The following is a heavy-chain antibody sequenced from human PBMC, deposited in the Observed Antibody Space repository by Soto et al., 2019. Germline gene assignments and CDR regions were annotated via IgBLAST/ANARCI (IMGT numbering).Heavy chain of an antibody. CDR1: GYTFTDYR. D-gene: IGHD6-6*01. V-gene: IGHV1-46*01. J-gene: IGHJ5*02. CDR3: ASPAGRLANWFDP. CDR2: INPSGGST. Sequence: QVQLVQSGAEVKKPGASVKVSCKASGYTFTDYRMIWVRQAPGQGLEWMGIINPSGGSTNYAPNFQGRGPLTRDSFTSTVYMELSRLRSEDTDVYYCASPAGRLANWFDPWGQGTLVTVSS.